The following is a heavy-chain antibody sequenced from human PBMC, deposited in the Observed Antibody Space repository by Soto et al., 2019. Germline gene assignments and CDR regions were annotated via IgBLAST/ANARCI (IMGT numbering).Heavy chain of an antibody. CDR2: ISYDGSNK. CDR1: GFTFSSYA. V-gene: IGHV3-30-3*01. J-gene: IGHJ6*02. D-gene: IGHD2-21*01. Sequence: PGGSLRLSCAASGFTFSSYAMHWVRQAPGKGLEWVAVISYDGSNKYYADSVKGRFTISRDNSKNTLYLQMNSLRAEDTAVYYCAREIPYHYGMDVWGQGTTVTVSS. CDR3: AREIPYHYGMDV.